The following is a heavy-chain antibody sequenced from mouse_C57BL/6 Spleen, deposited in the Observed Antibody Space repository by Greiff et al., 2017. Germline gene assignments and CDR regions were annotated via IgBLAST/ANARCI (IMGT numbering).Heavy chain of an antibody. CDR2: IDPSDSYN. CDR1: GYTFTSYW. V-gene: IGHV1-50*01. CDR3: ARGRYLYYAMDY. D-gene: IGHD5-1*01. Sequence: QVQLQQPGAELVKPGASVKLSCKASGYTFTSYWMQWVKQRPGQGLEWIGEIDPSDSYNNYNQKFKGKATLTVDKSSSTAYMQLSSLTSEDSAVYYCARGRYLYYAMDYWGQGTSVTVSS. J-gene: IGHJ4*01.